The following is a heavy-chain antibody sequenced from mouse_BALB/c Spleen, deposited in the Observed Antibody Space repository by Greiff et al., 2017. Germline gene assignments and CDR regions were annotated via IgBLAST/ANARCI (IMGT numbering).Heavy chain of an antibody. J-gene: IGHJ4*01. Sequence: EVQVVESGGGLVQPGGSRKLSCAASGFTFSSFGMHWVRQAPEKGLEWVAYISSGSSTIYYADTVKGRFTISRDNPKNTLFLQMTSLRSEDTAMYYCARGGYPYYAMDYWGQGTSVTVSS. V-gene: IGHV5-17*02. CDR1: GFTFSSFG. CDR3: ARGGYPYYAMDY. D-gene: IGHD2-2*01. CDR2: ISSGSSTI.